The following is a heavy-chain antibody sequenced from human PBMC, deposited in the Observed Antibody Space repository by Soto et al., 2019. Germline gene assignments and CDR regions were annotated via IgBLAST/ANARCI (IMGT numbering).Heavy chain of an antibody. J-gene: IGHJ6*02. CDR3: ARYYYDSSGYDGMDV. CDR1: GFTFSSYA. V-gene: IGHV3-23*01. D-gene: IGHD3-22*01. CDR2: ISGNGAST. Sequence: GGSLRLSCEGSGFTFSSYAMSWVRQAPGRGLEWVSGISGNGASTYYADSVKGRFTLSRDNSKNTLYLEVNSLRAEDTAVYYCARYYYDSSGYDGMDVWGQGTTVTVSS.